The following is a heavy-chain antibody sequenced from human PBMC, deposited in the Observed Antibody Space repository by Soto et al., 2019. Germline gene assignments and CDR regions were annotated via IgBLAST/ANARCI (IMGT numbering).Heavy chain of an antibody. CDR1: GGSISSSSYY. Sequence: PSETLSLTCTVSGGSISSSSYYWGWIRQPPGKGLEWIGSIYYSGSTYYNPSLKSRVTISVDTSKNQFSLKLSSVTAADTAVYYCARHQSYDYIWGSYRAPFDYWGQGTLVTV. J-gene: IGHJ4*02. CDR2: IYYSGST. V-gene: IGHV4-39*01. D-gene: IGHD3-16*02. CDR3: ARHQSYDYIWGSYRAPFDY.